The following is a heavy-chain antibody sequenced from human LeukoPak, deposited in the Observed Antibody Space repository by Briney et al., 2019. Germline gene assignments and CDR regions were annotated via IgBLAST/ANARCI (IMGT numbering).Heavy chain of an antibody. CDR2: IIPIFTTA. Sequence: SVKASCKAAVGTISNYVISWVRQAPGQGLEWMGGIIPIFTTANYAQKFQGRVTITADESTSTAYMELSSLRSEDTAVYYCARGPQVGAFDLWGQGTMVTVSS. V-gene: IGHV1-69*13. J-gene: IGHJ3*01. D-gene: IGHD1-26*01. CDR3: ARGPQVGAFDL. CDR1: VGTISNYV.